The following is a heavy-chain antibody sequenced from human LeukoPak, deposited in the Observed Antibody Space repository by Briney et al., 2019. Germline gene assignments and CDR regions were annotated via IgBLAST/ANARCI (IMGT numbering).Heavy chain of an antibody. CDR2: IYYSGST. D-gene: IGHD5-24*01. Sequence: SETLSLTXTVSGGSINTYYWSWIRQPPGKGLEWIGYIYYSGSTNYNPSLKSRVTISVDTSKNQFSLKLSSVTPADTAVYYCARGRDGYTFGYWGQGTLVTVSS. CDR1: GGSINTYY. J-gene: IGHJ4*02. CDR3: ARGRDGYTFGY. V-gene: IGHV4-59*01.